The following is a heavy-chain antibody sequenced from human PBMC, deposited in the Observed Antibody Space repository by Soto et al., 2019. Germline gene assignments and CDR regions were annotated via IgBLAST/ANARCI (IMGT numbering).Heavy chain of an antibody. CDR2: VYYTGST. D-gene: IGHD4-4*01. CDR1: GKYISGTSSF. Sequence: ASETLSPTCTVSGKYISGTSSFWAWIRQPPGKNLEWIGSVYYTGSTYYNSSLKSRVSISIDTSKNQFSLSLNSVTAAGTAVYYCTRRVRSTGLLDYWGQGALVTVSS. V-gene: IGHV4-39*01. CDR3: TRRVRSTGLLDY. J-gene: IGHJ4*02.